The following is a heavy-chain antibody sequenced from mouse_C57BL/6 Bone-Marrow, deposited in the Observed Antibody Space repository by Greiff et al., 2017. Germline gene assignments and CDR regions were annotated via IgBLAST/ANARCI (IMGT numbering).Heavy chain of an antibody. D-gene: IGHD1-1*01. V-gene: IGHV1-82*01. CDR3: AIYYGSSGGDY. CDR1: GYAFSSSW. J-gene: IGHJ2*01. Sequence: FQLQQSGPELVKPGASVKISCKASGYAFSSSWMNWVKQRPGKGLEWIGRIYPGDGDTNYNGKCKGKATLTADKSSSTAYMQLSSLTSEDSAVYFCAIYYGSSGGDYWGQGTTLTVSS. CDR2: IYPGDGDT.